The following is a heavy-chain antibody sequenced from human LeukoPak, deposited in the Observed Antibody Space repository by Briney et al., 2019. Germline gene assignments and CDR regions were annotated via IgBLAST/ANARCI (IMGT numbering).Heavy chain of an antibody. D-gene: IGHD6-19*01. J-gene: IGHJ4*02. V-gene: IGHV1-18*01. Sequence: ASVKVSCTASGYTFTSYGISWVRQAPGQGLEWMGWISTYNGNTHYAQKLQGRVTMTTDTSTSTAYMELRSLRSDDTAVYYCARPSLAVAGSVFDYWGQGTLVTVSS. CDR2: ISTYNGNT. CDR3: ARPSLAVAGSVFDY. CDR1: GYTFTSYG.